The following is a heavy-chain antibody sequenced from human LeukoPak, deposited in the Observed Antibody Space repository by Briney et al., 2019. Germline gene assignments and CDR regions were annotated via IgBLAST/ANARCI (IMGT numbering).Heavy chain of an antibody. CDR3: AKEPQKNDYYYGMDV. J-gene: IGHJ6*02. D-gene: IGHD1-1*01. V-gene: IGHV3-30*18. CDR2: ISYDGSNK. Sequence: PGGSLRLSCAASGNYWMHWVRQAPGKGLEWVAVISYDGSNKYYADSVMGRFTISRDNSKNTLYLQMNSLRAEDTAVYYCAKEPQKNDYYYGMDVWGQGTTVTVSS. CDR1: GNYW.